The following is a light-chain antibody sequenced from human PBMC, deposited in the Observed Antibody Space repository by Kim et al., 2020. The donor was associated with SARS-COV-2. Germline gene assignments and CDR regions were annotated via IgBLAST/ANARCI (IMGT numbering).Light chain of an antibody. CDR3: QHRSNWS. Sequence: LSSSPGYRAPLSCRASHMVNNYLAWYQQKPGQAPRLLIYDASKRAAGIPARFSGGGSATDFTLTISSLEPEDFAVYYCQHRSNWSFGGGTKVDIK. J-gene: IGKJ4*01. CDR1: HMVNNY. V-gene: IGKV3-11*01. CDR2: DAS.